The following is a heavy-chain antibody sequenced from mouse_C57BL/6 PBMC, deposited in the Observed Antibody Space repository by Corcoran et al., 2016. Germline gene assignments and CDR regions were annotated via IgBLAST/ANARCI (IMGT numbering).Heavy chain of an antibody. CDR3: ARGEAQVYYFDY. J-gene: IGHJ2*01. D-gene: IGHD3-2*02. V-gene: IGHV1-81*01. CDR2: IYPRSGNT. CDR1: GYTFTSYG. Sequence: QVQLQQSGAELARPGASVKLSCKASGYTFTSYGISWVKQRTGQGLEWIGEIYPRSGNTYYNEKFKGKATLTADKSSSTAYMELRSLTSEDSAVYFCARGEAQVYYFDYWGQGTTLTVSS.